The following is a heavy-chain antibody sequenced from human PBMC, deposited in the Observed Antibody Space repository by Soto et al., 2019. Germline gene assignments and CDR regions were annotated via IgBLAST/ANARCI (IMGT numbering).Heavy chain of an antibody. Sequence: SETLSLTCYVSGDSISSGGYSWNWIRQPPGKGLEWIGNIYQSGTTDYNPSLKSRVTISVDRSKNQFSLKLSSVTAADTAVYYCARDNRSGYYFDYWGQGTLVTVSS. CDR1: GDSISSGGYS. D-gene: IGHD3-22*01. CDR2: IYQSGTT. V-gene: IGHV4-30-2*01. CDR3: ARDNRSGYYFDY. J-gene: IGHJ4*02.